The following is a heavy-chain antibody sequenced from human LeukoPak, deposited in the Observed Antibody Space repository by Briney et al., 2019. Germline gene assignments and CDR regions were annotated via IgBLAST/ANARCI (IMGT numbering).Heavy chain of an antibody. Sequence: PGGSLRLSCAASGFTVSSNYMSWVRQAPGKGLEWVANIKQDGSELYYVDSVKGRFTISRDNTKNSLFLHMSSLRAEDTAVYFCASSYFDNSLHAYDIWGQGTMVTVSS. CDR1: GFTVSSNY. CDR2: IKQDGSEL. J-gene: IGHJ3*02. V-gene: IGHV3-7*01. D-gene: IGHD3-22*01. CDR3: ASSYFDNSLHAYDI.